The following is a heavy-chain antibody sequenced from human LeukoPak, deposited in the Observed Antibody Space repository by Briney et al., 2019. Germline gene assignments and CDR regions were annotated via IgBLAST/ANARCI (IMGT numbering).Heavy chain of an antibody. V-gene: IGHV3-21*01. CDR1: GFTFSSYS. J-gene: IGHJ6*02. CDR3: ARSVQGTYGMDV. CDR2: ITGNIRYI. Sequence: GGSLRLSCAASGFTFSSYSMNWVRQAPGKGLKWVSSITGNIRYINYADSVKGRFTISRDNAKNSLYLQMNSLRDDDTAVYYCARSVQGTYGMDVWGQGTTVTVSS. D-gene: IGHD3-10*01.